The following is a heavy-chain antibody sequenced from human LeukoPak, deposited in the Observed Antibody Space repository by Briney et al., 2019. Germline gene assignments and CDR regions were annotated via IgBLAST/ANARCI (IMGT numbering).Heavy chain of an antibody. CDR2: ISSGGTTK. CDR1: GFAFSSYS. V-gene: IGHV3-48*01. D-gene: IGHD6-6*01. CDR3: AKGGSSSVYYGMDV. Sequence: GGSLRLSCAASGFAFSSYSMNWVRQAPGKGLEWVSYISSGGTTKYYADSVKGRFTISRDHAKNSLCLQMSSLRVEDTAVYYCAKGGSSSVYYGMDVWGQGTTVTVSS. J-gene: IGHJ6*02.